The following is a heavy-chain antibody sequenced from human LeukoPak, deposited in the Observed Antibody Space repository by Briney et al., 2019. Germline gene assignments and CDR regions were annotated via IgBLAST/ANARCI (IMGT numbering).Heavy chain of an antibody. CDR3: ARHSGSGSLSRPFDP. CDR1: GDSVTSGTFY. D-gene: IGHD3-10*01. CDR2: VYYTGST. J-gene: IGHJ5*02. V-gene: IGHV4-39*01. Sequence: SETLSLTYTVSGDSVTSGTFYWAWLPQPPGKGLEWIATVYYTGSTYYNPSLKSRVTVSMDTSKNQFSLDLRSVVAPDTAVYYCARHSGSGSLSRPFDPWGQGTLVTVSS.